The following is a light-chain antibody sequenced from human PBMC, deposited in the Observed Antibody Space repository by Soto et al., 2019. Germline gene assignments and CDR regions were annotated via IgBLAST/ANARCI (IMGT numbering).Light chain of an antibody. CDR2: DGS. CDR3: QQYNTFWT. J-gene: IGKJ1*01. CDR1: QNITRW. V-gene: IGKV1-5*01. Sequence: DIQMTQSPSTLSASVGDRVTITCRASQNITRWLAWYQQKPGKAPKVLIYDGSTLESGVPSRFSGTGSETDFTLTISSLQPDDSATYYCQQYNTFWTFGQGTKVEIK.